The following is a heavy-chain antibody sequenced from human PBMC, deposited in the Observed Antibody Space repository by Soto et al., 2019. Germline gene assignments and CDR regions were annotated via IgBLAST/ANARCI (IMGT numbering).Heavy chain of an antibody. V-gene: IGHV3-48*02. J-gene: IGHJ3*02. D-gene: IGHD3-9*01. CDR1: GFTFSSYS. CDR3: ARAAYYDILTGYSQDAFDI. Sequence: GGSLRLSCAASGFTFSSYSMNGVRQAPGKGLEWVSYISSSSSTIYYADSVKGRFTISRDNAKNSLYLQMNSLRDEDTAVYYCARAAYYDILTGYSQDAFDIWGQGTMVTVSS. CDR2: ISSSSSTI.